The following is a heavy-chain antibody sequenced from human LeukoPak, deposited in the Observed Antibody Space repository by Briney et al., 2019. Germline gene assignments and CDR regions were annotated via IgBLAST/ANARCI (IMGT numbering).Heavy chain of an antibody. D-gene: IGHD2-2*02. CDR2: IYYSGST. V-gene: IGHV4-39*01. CDR1: GGSISSSSYY. J-gene: IGHJ4*02. CDR3: ARGLNCSSTSCYNDY. Sequence: PSETLSLTCAVSGGSISSSSYYWGWIRQPPGKGLEWIGSIYYSGSTYYNPSLKSRVTISVDTSKNQFSLRLSSVTAADTAVYYCARGLNCSSTSCYNDYWGQGTLVTVSS.